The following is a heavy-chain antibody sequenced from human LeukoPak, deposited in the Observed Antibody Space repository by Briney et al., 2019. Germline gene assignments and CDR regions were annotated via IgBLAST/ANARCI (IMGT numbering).Heavy chain of an antibody. J-gene: IGHJ4*02. CDR3: ARMGGYSGYATH. V-gene: IGHV4-59*08. CDR1: GGSISSYY. D-gene: IGHD5-12*01. Sequence: SETLSLTCTVSGGSISSYYWSWLRQPPGKGLEWIGYILYSGTTNSNPSLKSRLTISVDTSKNQISLKLSSVTAADTAVYYCARMGGYSGYATHWGQGTLVTVSS. CDR2: ILYSGTT.